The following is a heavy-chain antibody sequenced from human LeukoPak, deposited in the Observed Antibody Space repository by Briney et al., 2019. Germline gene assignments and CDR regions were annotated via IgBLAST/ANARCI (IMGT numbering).Heavy chain of an antibody. CDR3: AKTAYCARPQFDP. Sequence: GGSLRLSCAVSGFTFSTYDMNWVRQAPGKGLEWVSTISDSGSDTYYADSVKGRFTISRDNSKNTLYLQMKSLTAEDTALYYCAKTAYCARPQFDPWGQGTLVTVSS. CDR1: GFTFSTYD. D-gene: IGHD2-21*01. CDR2: ISDSGSDT. V-gene: IGHV3-23*01. J-gene: IGHJ5*02.